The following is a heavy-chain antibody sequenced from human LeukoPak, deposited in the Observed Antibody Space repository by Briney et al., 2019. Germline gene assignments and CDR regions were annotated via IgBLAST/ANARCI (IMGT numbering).Heavy chain of an antibody. Sequence: PSETLSLTCTVSGDSIRNFYWSWIRQPPGKGLEWIGYIYYSGSTNYNPSLKSRVTISVDTSKNQFSLKLSSVTAADTAVYYCARVQGPEKYLDYWGQGTLVTVSS. CDR3: ARVQGPEKYLDY. V-gene: IGHV4-59*08. J-gene: IGHJ4*02. CDR1: GDSIRNFY. D-gene: IGHD1-14*01. CDR2: IYYSGST.